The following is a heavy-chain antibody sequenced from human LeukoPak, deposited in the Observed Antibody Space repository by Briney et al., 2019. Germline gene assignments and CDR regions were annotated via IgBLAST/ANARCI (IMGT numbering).Heavy chain of an antibody. J-gene: IGHJ4*02. Sequence: PGGSLRLSCAASGFTFSRYWMSWVRQAPGKGLEWVANIKQDGSEKYHVDSVEGRFTISRDNAENSLYLQMNSLRVEDTALYYCAMSTVFDYWGQGTLVTVSS. CDR1: GFTFSRYW. V-gene: IGHV3-7*01. D-gene: IGHD4-17*01. CDR2: IKQDGSEK. CDR3: AMSTVFDY.